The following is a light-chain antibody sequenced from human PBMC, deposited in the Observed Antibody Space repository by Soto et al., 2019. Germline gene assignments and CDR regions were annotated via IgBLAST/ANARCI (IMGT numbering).Light chain of an antibody. J-gene: IGKJ3*01. V-gene: IGKV3-20*01. Sequence: EIVLTQSPGTLSLSPGERATLSCRASQSVSNNYLAWYQQKPGQAPRLLIYGASSRATGIPDRFSGSGSGTDFTLTISKLEPEDSAVYYCQQYDGSPPFTFGPGTKVDIK. CDR2: GAS. CDR3: QQYDGSPPFT. CDR1: QSVSNNY.